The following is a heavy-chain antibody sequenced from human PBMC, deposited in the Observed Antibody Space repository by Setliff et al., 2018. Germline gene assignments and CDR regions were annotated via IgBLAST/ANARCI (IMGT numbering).Heavy chain of an antibody. V-gene: IGHV3-7*01. CDR3: XRXXXXXNXXSYXXDV. J-gene: IGHJ6*03. Sequence: GGSLRLSCAASGFTFSSYWMSWVREAXGRGLEWVANXXXDGSEKDYGDSVKGRLTISRXXAKXXLYLQMNSLRAEDTAVYYXXRXXXXXNXXSYXXDVXGXXXXVT. CDR2: XXXDGSEK. CDR1: GFTFSSYW.